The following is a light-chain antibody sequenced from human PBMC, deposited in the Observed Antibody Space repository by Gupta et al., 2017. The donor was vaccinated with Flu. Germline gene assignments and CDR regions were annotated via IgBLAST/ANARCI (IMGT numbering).Light chain of an antibody. J-gene: IGKJ2*03. CDR3: QQLNSYPPTC. CDR2: AAS. Sequence: TQSPSFLSASVGDRVTITCRASQGISSYLAWYQQKPGKAPKLLIYAASTLQSGVPSRFSGSGSGTEFTLTISSLQPEDFATYYCQQLNSYPPTCFGQGTKLESK. CDR1: QGISSY. V-gene: IGKV1-9*01.